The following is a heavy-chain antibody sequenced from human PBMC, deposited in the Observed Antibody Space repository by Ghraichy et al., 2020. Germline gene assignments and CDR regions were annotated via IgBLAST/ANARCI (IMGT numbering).Heavy chain of an antibody. J-gene: IGHJ4*02. CDR3: ARDNLWGCDY. Sequence: GGSLRLSCEASGFNFRIFSMNWVRQAPGKGLEWLSHIRGVTSLTYYADSVEGRFTVSRDDAKNSLYLDMTSLRDDDTAVYYCARDNLWGCDYWGQGVQVTVSS. CDR2: IRGVTSLT. CDR1: GFNFRIFS. D-gene: IGHD7-27*01. V-gene: IGHV3-48*02.